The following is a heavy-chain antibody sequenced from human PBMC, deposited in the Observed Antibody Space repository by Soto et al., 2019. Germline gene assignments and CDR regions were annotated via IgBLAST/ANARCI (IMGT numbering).Heavy chain of an antibody. CDR3: ARGSSSWYGRGWFDP. Sequence: EVQLVESGGGLVQPGGARGLSGEASGLTFSSNGISWVGQAPGRGLDGVANIKQDGSGKYYVDSVKGRFPISRDNAKNSLYLQMNSLRAEDTAVYYCARGSSSWYGRGWFDPWGQGTLVTVSS. V-gene: IGHV3-7*03. CDR2: IKQDGSGK. J-gene: IGHJ5*02. D-gene: IGHD6-13*01. CDR1: GLTFSSNG.